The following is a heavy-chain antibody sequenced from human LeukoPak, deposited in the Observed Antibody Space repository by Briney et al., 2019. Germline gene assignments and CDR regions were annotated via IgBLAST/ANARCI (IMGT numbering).Heavy chain of an antibody. V-gene: IGHV4-59*01. D-gene: IGHD1-26*01. CDR2: IYYSGST. Sequence: SETLSLTCTVSGGSISSYYWSWIRQPPGKGLEWIGYIYYSGSTNYSPSLKSRVTISVDTSKNQFSLKLSSVTAADTAVYYCARSPGATIYYYYGMDVWGQGTTVTVSS. J-gene: IGHJ6*02. CDR1: GGSISSYY. CDR3: ARSPGATIYYYYGMDV.